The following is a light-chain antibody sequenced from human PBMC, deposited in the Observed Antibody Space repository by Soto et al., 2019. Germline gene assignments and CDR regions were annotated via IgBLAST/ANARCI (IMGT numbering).Light chain of an antibody. J-gene: IGLJ2*01. CDR2: DVT. CDR3: SSYTSSSTLVV. V-gene: IGLV2-14*01. Sequence: QSALTQPASVSGSPGQSITISCTGTSSDVGGYNYVSWYQQHPGKAPKLMIYDVTNRPSGVSNGFSGSQSGNTASLTISGLQAEDEADYYCSSYTSSSTLVVFGGGTKLTVL. CDR1: SSDVGGYNY.